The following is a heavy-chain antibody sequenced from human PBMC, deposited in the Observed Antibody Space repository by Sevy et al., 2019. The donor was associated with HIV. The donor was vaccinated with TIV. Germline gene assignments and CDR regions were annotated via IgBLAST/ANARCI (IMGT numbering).Heavy chain of an antibody. J-gene: IGHJ3*02. V-gene: IGHV4-59*01. Sequence: SETLSLTCTVSGGSITSYYWNWIRQRPGKGLEWIGHVFHTGDSNYNPSLKSRITISLATSKNQLSLNLSSLTTADTATYYCARSRAHPRDSDDGFATWGRGTMVTVSS. CDR1: GGSITSYY. D-gene: IGHD2-21*01. CDR3: ARSRAHPRDSDDGFAT. CDR2: VFHTGDS.